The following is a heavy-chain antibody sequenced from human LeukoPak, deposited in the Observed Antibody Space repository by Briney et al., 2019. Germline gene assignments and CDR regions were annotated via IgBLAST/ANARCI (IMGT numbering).Heavy chain of an antibody. Sequence: GESLKISCKGSGYSCASYWIAWVRQMPGKGLEWMGIIYPGDSDTRYSPSFQGQVTISADESISTAYLQWSSLRASDTAMYYCARPGKVGDANYFDSWGQGTLVTVSS. J-gene: IGHJ4*02. CDR1: GYSCASYW. D-gene: IGHD1-26*01. CDR3: ARPGKVGDANYFDS. V-gene: IGHV5-51*01. CDR2: IYPGDSDT.